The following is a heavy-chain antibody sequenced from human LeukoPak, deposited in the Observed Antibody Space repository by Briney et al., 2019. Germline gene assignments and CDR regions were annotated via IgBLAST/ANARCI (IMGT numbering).Heavy chain of an antibody. CDR2: IYYSGST. J-gene: IGHJ4*02. CDR3: ARAGYSYGSIVFDY. D-gene: IGHD5-18*01. CDR1: GGSISSYY. Sequence: SETLSLTCSVSGGSISSYYWSWIRQPPGKGLEWIGYIYYSGSTNYNPSPKSRVTISADTSKNQFSLKVSSVTAADTGVYYCARAGYSYGSIVFDYWGQGTLVTVSS. V-gene: IGHV4-59*01.